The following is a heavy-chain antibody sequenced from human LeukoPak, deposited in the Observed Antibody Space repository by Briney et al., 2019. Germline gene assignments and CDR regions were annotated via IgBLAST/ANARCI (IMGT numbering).Heavy chain of an antibody. D-gene: IGHD5-18*01. CDR1: GGSINNYY. Sequence: SETLSLTCTVSGGSINNYYWSWIRQHPGKGLEWIGYIYYSGSTYYNPSLKSRVTISVDTSKNQFSLKLSSVTAADTAVYYCARERMRAAMALEIDYWGQGTLVTVSS. CDR2: IYYSGST. V-gene: IGHV4-59*06. J-gene: IGHJ4*02. CDR3: ARERMRAAMALEIDY.